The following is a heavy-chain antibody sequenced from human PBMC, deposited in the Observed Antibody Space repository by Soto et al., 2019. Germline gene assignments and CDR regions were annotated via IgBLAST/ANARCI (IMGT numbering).Heavy chain of an antibody. CDR1: GGSISSSSYY. V-gene: IGHV4-39*01. Sequence: QLQLQESGPGLVKPSETLSLTCTVSGGSISSSSYYWGWIRQPPGKGLEGIGSIYYSGSTYYNPSLTSRVTISVDTSKNQFSLKLSSVTAADTAVYYCARHDPDYDYIWGSYRYTGDYWGQGTLVTVSS. CDR2: IYYSGST. CDR3: ARHDPDYDYIWGSYRYTGDY. J-gene: IGHJ4*02. D-gene: IGHD3-16*02.